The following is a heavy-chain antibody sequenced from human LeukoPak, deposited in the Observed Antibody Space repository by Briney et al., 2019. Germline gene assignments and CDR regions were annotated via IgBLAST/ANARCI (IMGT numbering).Heavy chain of an antibody. J-gene: IGHJ3*01. Sequence: GESPKISCKGSGYSFSTYWIAWVRQMPGKGLELMGIIYPGDSDTRYSPSFQGQVTMSADKSITTAYVQWSSLKASDTAMYYCARRRYCASTSCYEGAFDLWGQGTMVTVSS. D-gene: IGHD2-2*01. CDR3: ARRRYCASTSCYEGAFDL. CDR2: IYPGDSDT. CDR1: GYSFSTYW. V-gene: IGHV5-51*01.